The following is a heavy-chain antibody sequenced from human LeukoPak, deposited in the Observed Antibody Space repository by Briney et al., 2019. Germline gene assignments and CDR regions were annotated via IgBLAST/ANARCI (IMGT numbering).Heavy chain of an antibody. Sequence: ETLSLTCTVSGYSISSGYYWGWIRQPPGKGLEWVTSISSSSSNIYYADSVKGRFTISRDNAKNSLYLQMNSLRAEDTAVYYCARESGYSYAYDYWGQGTLVTVSS. D-gene: IGHD5-18*01. CDR3: ARESGYSYAYDY. CDR1: GYSISSGYY. J-gene: IGHJ4*02. V-gene: IGHV3-21*01. CDR2: ISSSSSNI.